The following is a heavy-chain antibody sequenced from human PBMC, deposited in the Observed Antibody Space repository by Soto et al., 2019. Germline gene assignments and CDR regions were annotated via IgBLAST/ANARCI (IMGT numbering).Heavy chain of an antibody. V-gene: IGHV1-18*01. CDR2: ISAYNGNT. J-gene: IGHJ3*02. D-gene: IGHD1-7*01. Sequence: QVQLVQSGAEVKKPGASVKVSCKASGYTFTSYGISWVRQAPGQGLEWMGWISAYNGNTNYAQKLQGRVTMTTDTSTSTADMELRSLRADDTAVYYCARWGTFSSKRNDAFDIWGQGTMVTVSS. CDR3: ARWGTFSSKRNDAFDI. CDR1: GYTFTSYG.